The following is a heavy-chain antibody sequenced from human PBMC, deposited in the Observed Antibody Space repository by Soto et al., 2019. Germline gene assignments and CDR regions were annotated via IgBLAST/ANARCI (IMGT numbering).Heavy chain of an antibody. CDR2: INPSGGST. CDR3: ARDPSDTAMEDGMDV. CDR1: GYTFTSYY. J-gene: IGHJ6*02. V-gene: IGHV1-46*01. D-gene: IGHD5-18*01. Sequence: GASVKVSCKASGYTFTSYYMHWVRRAPGQGLEWMGIINPSGGSTSYAQKFQGRVTMTRDTSTSTVYMELSSLRSEDTAVYYCARDPSDTAMEDGMDVWGQGTTVTVSS.